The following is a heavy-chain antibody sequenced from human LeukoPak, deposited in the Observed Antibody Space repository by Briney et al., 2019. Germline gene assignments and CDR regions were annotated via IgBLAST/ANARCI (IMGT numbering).Heavy chain of an antibody. V-gene: IGHV3-23*01. Sequence: GGSLRLSCAASGFTFSSYAMSWVRQAPGKGLEWVSVIRGSGGSTYYADSVKGRFTISRDNSKNTLYLQMNSLRAGDTAVYYCAKGIGMAARRSNGFDPWGQGTLVTVSS. D-gene: IGHD6-6*01. CDR1: GFTFSSYA. CDR3: AKGIGMAARRSNGFDP. J-gene: IGHJ5*02. CDR2: IRGSGGST.